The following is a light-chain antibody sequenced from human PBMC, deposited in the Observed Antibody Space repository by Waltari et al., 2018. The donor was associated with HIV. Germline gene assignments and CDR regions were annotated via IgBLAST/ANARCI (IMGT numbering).Light chain of an antibody. Sequence: DIAMIQSPDSLAVSPGEAASISCRSSQSLLHQNGQNYLFWYKQRPGQAPELLIYLGSRRASGVPDRIAGSGSGTNFILKISRVEPEDVGVYYCMHGQQTPVFGQGTKVEV. J-gene: IGKJ1*01. CDR1: QSLLHQNGQNY. V-gene: IGKV2-28*01. CDR3: MHGQQTPV. CDR2: LGS.